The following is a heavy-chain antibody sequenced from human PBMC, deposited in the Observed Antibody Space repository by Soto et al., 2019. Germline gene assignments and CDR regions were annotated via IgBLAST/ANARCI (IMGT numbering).Heavy chain of an antibody. CDR3: ASEVSSTDGMDV. CDR1: GDSSVSSSSYY. Sequence: PSETLSLTCTVSGDSSVSSSSYYWGWIRQPPGKGLEWIGSIYYTGNTFYSPSFRSRLTISVDTSKSQFPLKLRSVTAADTATYYCASEVSSTDGMDVWGQGTTVTVSS. CDR2: IYYTGNT. J-gene: IGHJ6*02. V-gene: IGHV4-39*01. D-gene: IGHD2-15*01.